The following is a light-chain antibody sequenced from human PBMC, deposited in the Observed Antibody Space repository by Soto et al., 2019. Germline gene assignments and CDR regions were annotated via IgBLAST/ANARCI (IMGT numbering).Light chain of an antibody. CDR2: KAS. CDR1: QSISSW. CDR3: RQYNNWPRT. V-gene: IGKV1-5*03. Sequence: DIQMTQSPSTLSASVGDRVTITCRASQSISSWLAWYQQKPGKAPKLLIYKASTLKSGVPSRFSGSGSGTEFTLTIISLQSEDFAVYYCRQYNNWPRTFGQGTKVDI. J-gene: IGKJ1*01.